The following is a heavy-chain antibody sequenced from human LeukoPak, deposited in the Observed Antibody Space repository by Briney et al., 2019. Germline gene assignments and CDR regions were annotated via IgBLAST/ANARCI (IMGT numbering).Heavy chain of an antibody. J-gene: IGHJ4*02. V-gene: IGHV4-4*02. Sequence: SGTLSLTCAVSGGSISSSNWWSWVRQPPGKGLEWIGEIYHSGSTNYNPSLKSRVTISVDKSKNQFSLKLSSVTAADTAVYYCARSPFRYFDWLSDFDYWGQGTLVTVSS. CDR1: GGSISSSNW. CDR3: ARSPFRYFDWLSDFDY. D-gene: IGHD3-9*01. CDR2: IYHSGST.